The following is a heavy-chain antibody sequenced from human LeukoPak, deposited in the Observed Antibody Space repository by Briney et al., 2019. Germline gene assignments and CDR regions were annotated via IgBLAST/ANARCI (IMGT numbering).Heavy chain of an antibody. J-gene: IGHJ6*03. CDR1: GYTFTGYY. V-gene: IGHV1-2*02. D-gene: IGHD4-11*01. Sequence: ASVKVSCKASGYTFTGYYMHWVRQAPGQGLEWMGWINPNSGGTNYAQKFQGRVTMTRGTSISTAYMELSRLRSDDTAVYYCARGATVTTYHYYYMDVWGKGTTVTVSS. CDR2: INPNSGGT. CDR3: ARGATVTTYHYYYMDV.